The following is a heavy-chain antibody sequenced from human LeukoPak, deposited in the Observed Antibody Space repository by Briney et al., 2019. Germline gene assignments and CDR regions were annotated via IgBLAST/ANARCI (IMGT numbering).Heavy chain of an antibody. Sequence: PSETLSLTCTVSGGSISSGSYYWSWIRQPAGKGLEWIGRIYTSGSTNYNPSLKSRVTISVDTSKNQFSLKLSSVTAAGTAVYYCARDRGLAYCGGDCYFDAFDIWGQGTMVTVSS. CDR2: IYTSGST. J-gene: IGHJ3*02. CDR3: ARDRGLAYCGGDCYFDAFDI. D-gene: IGHD2-21*02. V-gene: IGHV4-61*02. CDR1: GGSISSGSYY.